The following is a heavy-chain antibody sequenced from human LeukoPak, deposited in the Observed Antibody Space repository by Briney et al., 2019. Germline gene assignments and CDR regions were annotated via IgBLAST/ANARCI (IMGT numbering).Heavy chain of an antibody. V-gene: IGHV4-38-2*01. D-gene: IGHD2-2*01. J-gene: IGHJ4*02. CDR3: ARRISTRRGETCSSTSCYFDY. Sequence: SETLSLTCAVSGFSINSGYFWAWIRPSPGKGLEWIGSIFYNGITYYNPSLKSRITISVDTSKNQFSLRLSSVTAADTAVYYCARRISTRRGETCSSTSCYFDYWGQGTLVTVSS. CDR2: IFYNGIT. CDR1: GFSINSGYF.